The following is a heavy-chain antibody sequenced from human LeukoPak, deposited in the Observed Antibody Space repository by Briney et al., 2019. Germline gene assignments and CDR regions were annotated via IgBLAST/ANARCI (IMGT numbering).Heavy chain of an antibody. CDR3: ARGEFICTINTCYASALAS. CDR2: IRAHNGDT. D-gene: IGHD2-2*01. CDR1: GYTFTSYA. Sequence: GASVKVSCKASGYTFTSYAISWVRQAPGQGLEGMGWIRAHNGDTNHAQQLQGRVTMTTNTSTRTAYMELRSLRSEDTAVYYCARGEFICTINTCYASALASWGQGTLVTVSS. V-gene: IGHV1-18*01. J-gene: IGHJ4*02.